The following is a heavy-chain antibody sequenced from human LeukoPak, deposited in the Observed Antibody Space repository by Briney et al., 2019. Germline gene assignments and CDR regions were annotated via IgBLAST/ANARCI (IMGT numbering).Heavy chain of an antibody. CDR3: ARGRGCSSTSCYYGLYYYGMDV. CDR1: GGSFSGYY. J-gene: IGHJ6*02. Sequence: PSETLPLTCAVYGGSFSGYYWSWIRQPPGKGLEWIGEINHSGSTNYNPSLKSRVAISVDTSKNQFSLKLSSVTAADTAVYYCARGRGCSSTSCYYGLYYYGMDVWGQGTTVTVPS. CDR2: INHSGST. D-gene: IGHD2-2*01. V-gene: IGHV4-34*01.